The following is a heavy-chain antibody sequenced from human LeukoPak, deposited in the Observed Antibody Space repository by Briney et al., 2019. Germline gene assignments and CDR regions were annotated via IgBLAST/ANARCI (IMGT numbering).Heavy chain of an antibody. V-gene: IGHV1-18*01. CDR3: ARDGDDSSGYSLLNDVFDI. Sequence: ASVKVSCKASGYTFTSYGISWVRQAPGQGLEWMGWISAYNGNTNYAQKFQGRVTMTTDTSTSTAYVELRSLRSDDTAVYYCARDGDDSSGYSLLNDVFDIWGQGTMVTVSS. J-gene: IGHJ3*02. CDR1: GYTFTSYG. CDR2: ISAYNGNT. D-gene: IGHD3-22*01.